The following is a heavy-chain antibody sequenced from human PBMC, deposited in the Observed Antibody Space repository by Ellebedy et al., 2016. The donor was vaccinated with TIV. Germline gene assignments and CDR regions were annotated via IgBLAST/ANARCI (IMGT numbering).Heavy chain of an antibody. CDR1: GFTFSSYA. Sequence: GESLKISCAASGFTFSSYAMSWVRQAPGKGLVWVSLIHGDGGDTTYADSGKGRFTISRDNAKNTLYLQMNNLRPEDTAVYYCARSSYPYYFDYWGQGTQVTVSS. CDR2: IHGDGGDT. CDR3: ARSSYPYYFDY. J-gene: IGHJ4*02. V-gene: IGHV3-74*03.